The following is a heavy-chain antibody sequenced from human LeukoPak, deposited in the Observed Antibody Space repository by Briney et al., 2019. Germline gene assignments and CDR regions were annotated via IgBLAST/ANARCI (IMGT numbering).Heavy chain of an antibody. D-gene: IGHD3-10*01. V-gene: IGHV1-18*04. Sequence: GASVKVSCQASGYTFTSYGISWVRQAPGQGLEWMGWISAYNGNTNYAQKFQGRVTMTTDTSTSTAYMELRSLRSDDTAVYYCARDPWSPRRFGSQAGFDYWGQGTLVTVSS. CDR2: ISAYNGNT. J-gene: IGHJ4*02. CDR3: ARDPWSPRRFGSQAGFDY. CDR1: GYTFTSYG.